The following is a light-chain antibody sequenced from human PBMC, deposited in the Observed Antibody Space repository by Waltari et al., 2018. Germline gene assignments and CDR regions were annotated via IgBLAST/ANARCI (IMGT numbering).Light chain of an antibody. CDR1: QSISSY. CDR2: AAS. Sequence: DIQISQSQSSLSASVGDRVTITCRASQSISSYLNWYQQKPGKAPKLLIYAASSLQSGVPSRFSGSGSRTDFTLTISSLQPEDFATYYCQQSYSTPYTFGQGTKLEI. J-gene: IGKJ2*01. CDR3: QQSYSTPYT. V-gene: IGKV1-39*01.